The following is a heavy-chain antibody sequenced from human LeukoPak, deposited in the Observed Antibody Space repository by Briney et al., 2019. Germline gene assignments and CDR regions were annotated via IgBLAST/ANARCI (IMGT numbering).Heavy chain of an antibody. J-gene: IGHJ6*03. CDR1: GYTFTSYD. V-gene: IGHV1-8*01. CDR3: ARDNGGTAMAYYYYYYWDV. D-gene: IGHD5-18*01. Sequence: AASVKVSCKASGYTFTSYDINWVRQATGQGLEWMGWMNPNSGNTGYAQKFQGRVTMTRNTSISTAYMELSSLRSEDTAVYYCARDNGGTAMAYYYYYYWDVWGKGTTVSISS. CDR2: MNPNSGNT.